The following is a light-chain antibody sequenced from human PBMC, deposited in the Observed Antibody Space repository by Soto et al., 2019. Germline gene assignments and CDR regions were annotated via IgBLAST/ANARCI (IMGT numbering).Light chain of an antibody. CDR3: SSYTSSSTPYV. J-gene: IGLJ1*01. CDR1: SSDVGGYNY. V-gene: IGLV2-14*01. CDR2: DVS. Sequence: QSVLTQPASVSGSPGQAITISCTGTSSDVGGYNYVSWYQQHPGKAPKLMIYDVSNRPSGVSNRFSGSKSRNTASLTISGLQADDEADYYCSSYTSSSTPYVFGTGTKVTVL.